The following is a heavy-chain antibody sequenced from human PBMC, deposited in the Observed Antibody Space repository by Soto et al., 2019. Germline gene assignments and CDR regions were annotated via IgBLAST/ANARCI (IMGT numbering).Heavy chain of an antibody. CDR3: ARARGGYYEY. D-gene: IGHD3-22*01. CDR1: GGYISSYY. V-gene: IGHV4-59*01. CDR2: FYYSGST. J-gene: IGHJ4*02. Sequence: PSETLSLTCTVSGGYISSYYWSWIRQPPEKGLEWIGYFYYSGSTNYNPSLKSRVTISVDTSKNQFSLKLSSVTAADTAVYYCARARGGYYEYWGQGTLVTVSS.